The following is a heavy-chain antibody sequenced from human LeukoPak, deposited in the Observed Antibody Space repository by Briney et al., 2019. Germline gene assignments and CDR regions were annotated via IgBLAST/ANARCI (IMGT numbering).Heavy chain of an antibody. CDR2: ISGSSSYI. Sequence: PGGSLRLSCAASGITFSSSSMNWVRQAPGKGLEWVSSISGSSSYIYYADSVKGRFTISRDNAKNALYLQMNSLRAEDAAVYYCANMGLFDYWCQGTLVIVSS. J-gene: IGHJ4*02. CDR1: GITFSSSS. V-gene: IGHV3-21*01. CDR3: ANMGLFDY.